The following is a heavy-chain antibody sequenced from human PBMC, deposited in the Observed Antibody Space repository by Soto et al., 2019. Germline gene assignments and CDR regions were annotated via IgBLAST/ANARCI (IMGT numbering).Heavy chain of an antibody. CDR1: GYTFTGYY. CDR3: ATTNWNYEYYGMDV. V-gene: IGHV1-2*04. Sequence: ASVKVSCKASGYTFTGYYMHWVRQAPGQGLEWMGWINPNSGGTNYAQKFQGWVTMTRDTSISTAYMELSRLRSDDTAVYYCATTNWNYEYYGMDVWGQGTTVTVSS. J-gene: IGHJ6*02. CDR2: INPNSGGT. D-gene: IGHD1-20*01.